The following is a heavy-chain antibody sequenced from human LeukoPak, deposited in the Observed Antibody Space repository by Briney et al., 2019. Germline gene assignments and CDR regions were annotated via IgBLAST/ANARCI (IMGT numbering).Heavy chain of an antibody. J-gene: IGHJ4*02. CDR2: IYYSGST. CDR1: GGSISIGDYY. Sequence: PSETLSLTCTVSGGSISIGDYYWSWIRQPPGRGLEWIGYIYYSGSTYYNPSLKSRVTISVDTSKNQFSLKLSSVTAADTAVYYCARDQGGGSCIDYWGQGTLVTVSS. D-gene: IGHD2-15*01. V-gene: IGHV4-30-4*01. CDR3: ARDQGGGSCIDY.